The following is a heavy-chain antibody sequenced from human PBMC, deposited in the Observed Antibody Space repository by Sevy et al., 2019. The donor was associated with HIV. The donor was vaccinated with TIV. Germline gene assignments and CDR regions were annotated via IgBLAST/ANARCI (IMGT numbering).Heavy chain of an antibody. D-gene: IGHD2-8*01. CDR3: ARDPRMYGDYLLAYFDY. J-gene: IGHJ4*02. CDR2: IGYDGSNK. Sequence: GGSLRLSCAASGFTPSTYGMHWVRQAPGKGLEWVAVIGYDGSNKYYADSVRGRFTFSRDNSKNTLFLQMDSLRGEDTAVYYCARDPRMYGDYLLAYFDYWGQGTLVTVSS. V-gene: IGHV3-33*01. CDR1: GFTPSTYG.